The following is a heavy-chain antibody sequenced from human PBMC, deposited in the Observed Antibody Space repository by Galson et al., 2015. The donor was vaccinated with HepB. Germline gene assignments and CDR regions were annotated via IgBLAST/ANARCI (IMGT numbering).Heavy chain of an antibody. CDR2: ISSSTNYA. D-gene: IGHD4-17*01. Sequence: SLRLSCAASGFTFSDYYMSWIRQAPGKGLEWVGYISSSTNYAAYGNSVKGRFTISRDNAKNSLFLQMNSLRAEDTGVYYCARDYGSNSPNFYYGMDVWGQGTTVIVSS. V-gene: IGHV3-11*06. CDR3: ARDYGSNSPNFYYGMDV. CDR1: GFTFSDYY. J-gene: IGHJ6*02.